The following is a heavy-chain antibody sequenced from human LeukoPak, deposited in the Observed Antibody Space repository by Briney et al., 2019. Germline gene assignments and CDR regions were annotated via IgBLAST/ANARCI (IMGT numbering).Heavy chain of an antibody. D-gene: IGHD6-13*01. V-gene: IGHV1-8*02. CDR3: ARVQFWYGSMDV. Sequence: ASVKVSCKASGGTFSSYAISWVRQAPGQGLEWMGWMNPNSGNTGYAQKFQGRVTMTRNTSVSTAYMELSSLRSEDTAVYYCARVQFWYGSMDVWGKGTTVTISS. CDR1: GGTFSSYA. CDR2: MNPNSGNT. J-gene: IGHJ6*03.